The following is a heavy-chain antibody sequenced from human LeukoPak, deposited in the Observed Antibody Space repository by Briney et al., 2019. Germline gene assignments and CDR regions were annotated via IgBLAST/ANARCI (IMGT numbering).Heavy chain of an antibody. CDR3: ARDAGITGTTDLDY. CDR2: IYSGGST. CDR1: GFTVSSTY. V-gene: IGHV3-66*01. Sequence: GGSLRLSCAASGFTVSSTYMNWVRQAPGKGLEWVSVIYSGGSTYYADSVKGRFTISRDNAKNSLYLQMNGLRAEDTAVYYCARDAGITGTTDLDYWGQGTLVTVSS. J-gene: IGHJ4*02. D-gene: IGHD1-7*01.